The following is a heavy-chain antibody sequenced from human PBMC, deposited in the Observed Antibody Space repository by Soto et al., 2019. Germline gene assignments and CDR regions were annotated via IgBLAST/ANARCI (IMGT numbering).Heavy chain of an antibody. Sequence: QVQLLQSGAEVKKPGSSVKVSCKVSGGAFTNYALNGVRHGPGQGLEWLGGIIPLHNTSNYSLKFLGRVTVTADISSTTVYMELNSLTSDDTATYYCASWSNWNPLYYDGLDVWGQGTTVTVSS. J-gene: IGHJ6*02. CDR2: IIPLHNTS. V-gene: IGHV1-69*06. D-gene: IGHD1-20*01. CDR1: GGAFTNYA. CDR3: ASWSNWNPLYYDGLDV.